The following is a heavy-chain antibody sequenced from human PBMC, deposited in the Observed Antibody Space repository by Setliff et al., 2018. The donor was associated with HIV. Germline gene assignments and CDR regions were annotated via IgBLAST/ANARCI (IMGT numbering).Heavy chain of an antibody. J-gene: IGHJ6*02. V-gene: IGHV1-69*10. CDR3: ARTILDPSGATIGHRGMDV. CDR2: FIPILGIP. Sequence: SVKVSCKASGGTFSSSAINWVRQAPGQGLEWMGGFIPILGIPYNAQRFQGRVTITADESTSTVYMELRSLRSEDTAVYYCARTILDPSGATIGHRGMDVWGQGTTVTVSS. D-gene: IGHD5-12*01. CDR1: GGTFSSSA.